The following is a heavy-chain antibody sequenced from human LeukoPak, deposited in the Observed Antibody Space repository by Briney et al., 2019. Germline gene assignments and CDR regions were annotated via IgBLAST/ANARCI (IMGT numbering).Heavy chain of an antibody. J-gene: IGHJ5*02. Sequence: GESLKISCKGSGYSFTSYWIGWVRQMPGKGLEWMGIIYPGDSDTRYSPSFQGQVTISADKSISTAYLQWSSLKASDTAMYYCARPGYCSSTSCYGWFDPWGQGTLVTVSS. D-gene: IGHD2-2*01. CDR2: IYPGDSDT. V-gene: IGHV5-51*01. CDR3: ARPGYCSSTSCYGWFDP. CDR1: GYSFTSYW.